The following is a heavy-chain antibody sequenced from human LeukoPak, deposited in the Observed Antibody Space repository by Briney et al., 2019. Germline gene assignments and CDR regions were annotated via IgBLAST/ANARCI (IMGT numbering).Heavy chain of an antibody. CDR1: GGSISSYY. D-gene: IGHD5-24*01. J-gene: IGHJ4*02. CDR2: IYYSGST. CDR3: ASQSVEMAAGFDY. V-gene: IGHV4-59*08. Sequence: ETLSLTCTVSGGSISSYYWSWIRQPPGKGLEWIGFIYYSGSTNYNPSLKSRVTISVDTSKNQFSLKLSSVTAADTAVYCCASQSVEMAAGFDYWGQGTLVTVSS.